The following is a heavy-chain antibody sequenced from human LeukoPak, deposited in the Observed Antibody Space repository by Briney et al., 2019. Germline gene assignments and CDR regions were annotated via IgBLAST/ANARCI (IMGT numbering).Heavy chain of an antibody. CDR3: ANGAMVTGLDY. CDR1: GFTFSNYG. D-gene: IGHD5-18*01. Sequence: GGSLRLSCAASGFTFSNYGMHWVRQAPGKGLEWVAVISYDGSNKYYADSVKGRFTISRDNSKSTLYLQMNSLRAEDTAVYYCANGAMVTGLDYWGQGTLVTVSS. J-gene: IGHJ4*02. V-gene: IGHV3-30*18. CDR2: ISYDGSNK.